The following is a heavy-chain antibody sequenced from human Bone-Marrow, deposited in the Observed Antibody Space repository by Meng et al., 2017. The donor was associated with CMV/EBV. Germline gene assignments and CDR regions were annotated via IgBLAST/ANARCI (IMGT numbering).Heavy chain of an antibody. CDR3: ARYDYGDYGAFYY. D-gene: IGHD4-17*01. V-gene: IGHV3-53*01. CDR1: GFTVSSNY. J-gene: IGHJ4*02. Sequence: GGSLRLSCAASGFTVSSNYMSWVRQAPGKGLEWVSVIYSGGSTYYADSVKGRFTISRDNSKNTLYLQMNSLRAEDTAVYYCARYDYGDYGAFYYWGQGTLVTVSS. CDR2: IYSGGST.